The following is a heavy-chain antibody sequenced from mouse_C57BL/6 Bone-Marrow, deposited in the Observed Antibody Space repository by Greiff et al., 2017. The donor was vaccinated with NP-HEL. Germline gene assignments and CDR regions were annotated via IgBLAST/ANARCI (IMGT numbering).Heavy chain of an antibody. CDR3: ARRYYDYYYAMDY. D-gene: IGHD2-4*01. CDR2: ISSGSSTI. V-gene: IGHV5-17*01. CDR1: GFTFSDYG. Sequence: EVQRVESGGGLVKPGGSLKLSCAASGFTFSDYGMHWVRQAPEKGLEWVAYISSGSSTIYYADTVKGRFTISRDNAKTTLFLQMTSLRSEDTAMYYCARRYYDYYYAMDYWGQGTSVTVSS. J-gene: IGHJ4*01.